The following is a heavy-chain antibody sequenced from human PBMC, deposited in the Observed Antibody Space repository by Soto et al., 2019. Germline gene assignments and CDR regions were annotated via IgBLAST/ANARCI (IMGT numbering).Heavy chain of an antibody. D-gene: IGHD3-10*01. J-gene: IGHJ3*02. V-gene: IGHV4-4*02. CDR1: SGSISSSNW. CDR2: IYHSGST. CDR3: ARDRYGSGSYYKNDAFDI. Sequence: QVQLQESGPGLVKPSGTLSLTCAVSSGSISSSNWWSWVRQPPGKGLEWIGEIYHSGSTNYNPSLKSRVTISVDKSKNQSSLKLSSVTAADTAVYYCARDRYGSGSYYKNDAFDIWGQGTMVTVSS.